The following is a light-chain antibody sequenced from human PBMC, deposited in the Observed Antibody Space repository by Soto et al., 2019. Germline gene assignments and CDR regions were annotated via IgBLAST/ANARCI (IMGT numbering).Light chain of an antibody. CDR1: QSVSSSY. V-gene: IGKV3-20*01. CDR3: QQYGSSPRT. J-gene: IGKJ2*01. CDR2: GAS. Sequence: EIVLTQSPGTLSLSPGERATLSCRASQSVSSSYLAWYQQKPGQAPRLLIYGASSRATGIPDRFSCSVSGKVFSLTISRLEPEDFAVYYCQQYGSSPRTFGQGTKLAIK.